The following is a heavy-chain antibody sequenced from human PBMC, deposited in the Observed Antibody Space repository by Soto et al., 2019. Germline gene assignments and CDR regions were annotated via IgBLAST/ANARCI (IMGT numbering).Heavy chain of an antibody. CDR3: GRGGACGGDCYSEDAFDS. CDR1: GGSISSGDYY. V-gene: IGHV4-30-4*01. Sequence: QVQLQESGPGLVKPSQTLSLTCTVSGGSISSGDYYWSWIRQPPGKGLEWIGYIYYSGSTYYNPPLQSRVTVSVETSKNQFALKLSSVTAAAAAVYYCGRGGACGGDCYSEDAFDSWGQGTMVTVSS. J-gene: IGHJ3*02. CDR2: IYYSGST. D-gene: IGHD2-21*02.